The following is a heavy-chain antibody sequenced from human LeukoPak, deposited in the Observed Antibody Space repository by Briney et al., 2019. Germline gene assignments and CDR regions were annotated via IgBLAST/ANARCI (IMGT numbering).Heavy chain of an antibody. D-gene: IGHD4-17*01. V-gene: IGHV6-1*01. J-gene: IGHJ6*03. CDR3: ARDLPTVTMGSGPMDV. Sequence: SQTLSLTCAISGDSVSSNSAAWNWIRQSPSRGLEWLGRTYYRSKWYNDYAVSVKSRITINPDTSKNQFPLQLNSVTPEDTAVYYCARDLPTVTMGSGPMDVWGKGTTVTVSS. CDR2: TYYRSKWYN. CDR1: GDSVSSNSAA.